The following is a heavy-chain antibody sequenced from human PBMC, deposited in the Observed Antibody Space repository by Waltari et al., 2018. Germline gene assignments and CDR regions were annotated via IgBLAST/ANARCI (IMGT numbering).Heavy chain of an antibody. V-gene: IGHV4-34*01. D-gene: IGHD3-3*01. CDR2: IRHPGST. CDR3: TRGGNYDFWSHRPFVDP. Sequence: QVQLQQWGAGLLGPSEPLSLTCAVYGASFSDHSWGWVRQPPGKGLEWIGQIRHPGSTNYNPSLKSRVTISIDTPRSQFSLRLSSVTAADTALYFCTRGGNYDFWSHRPFVDPWGQGTLVTVSS. J-gene: IGHJ5*02. CDR1: GASFSDHS.